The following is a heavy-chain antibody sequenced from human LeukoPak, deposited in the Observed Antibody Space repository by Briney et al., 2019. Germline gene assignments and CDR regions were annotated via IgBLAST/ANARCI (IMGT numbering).Heavy chain of an antibody. Sequence: PSETLSLTCTVSGGPISSSSYDWGSVRQPPGKGLEWIGHIYYSGSASYIPSLKSRVTISVDTSKNQFSLKLTSVTAEDTAMYHCARRASIIGPAGRHFDSWGQGTLVTVSS. D-gene: IGHD1-20*01. CDR1: GGPISSSSYD. J-gene: IGHJ4*02. CDR3: ARRASIIGPAGRHFDS. V-gene: IGHV4-39*01. CDR2: IYYSGSA.